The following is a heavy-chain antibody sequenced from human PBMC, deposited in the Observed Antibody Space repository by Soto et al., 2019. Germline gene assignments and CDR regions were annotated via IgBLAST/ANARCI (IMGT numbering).Heavy chain of an antibody. CDR2: TYYRSKWYN. Sequence: SETLSLTCAISGDSVSSNSAASNWIRQSPSRGLEWLGRTYYRSKWYNDYAVSAKSRITINPDTSKNQFSLQLNSVTPEDTAVYYCAREKLYYDYIWGRYRHDAFDIWGQGIMVTVSS. D-gene: IGHD3-16*02. V-gene: IGHV6-1*01. CDR3: AREKLYYDYIWGRYRHDAFDI. J-gene: IGHJ3*02. CDR1: GDSVSSNSAA.